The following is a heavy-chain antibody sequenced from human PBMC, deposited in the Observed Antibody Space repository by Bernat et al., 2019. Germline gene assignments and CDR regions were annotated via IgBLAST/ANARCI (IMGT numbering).Heavy chain of an antibody. CDR2: INHSGST. J-gene: IGHJ5*02. Sequence: QVQLQQWGAGLLKPSETLSLTCAVYGGSFSGYYWSWIRKPPGKGLEWIGEINHSGSTNYNPSLKSRVTISVDTSKNQFSLKLSSVTAADTAVYYCARGDHGTITGTTGFDPWGQGTLVTVSS. D-gene: IGHD1-20*01. CDR3: ARGDHGTITGTTGFDP. CDR1: GGSFSGYY. V-gene: IGHV4-34*01.